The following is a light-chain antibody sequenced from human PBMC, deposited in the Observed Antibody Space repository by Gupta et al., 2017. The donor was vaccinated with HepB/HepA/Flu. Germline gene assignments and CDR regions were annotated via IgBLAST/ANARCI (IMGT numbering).Light chain of an antibody. CDR1: KGIRND. J-gene: IGKJ1*01. V-gene: IGKV1-17*01. CDR3: LQYNSYPWT. CDR2: AAS. Sequence: DIQMTQSPSSLSASVGDKVTITCRASKGIRNDLGWYQEKPGKAPKRLIYAASSLESGVPSRFSGSGSATAFTLPISSLQPEDFSTSYCLQYNSYPWTFGQGTKVEIK.